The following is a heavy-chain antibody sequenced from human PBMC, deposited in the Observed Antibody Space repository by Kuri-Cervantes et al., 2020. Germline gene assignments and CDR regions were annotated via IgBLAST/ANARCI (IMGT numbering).Heavy chain of an antibody. J-gene: IGHJ1*01. CDR2: ISGSGGST. CDR1: GFTFSSYA. Sequence: GESLKISCAASGFTFSSYAMSWVRQAPEKGLEWVSAISGSGGSTYYADSVKGRFTISRDNSKNTLYLQMNSLRAEDTAVYYCARVGGIVGATPGYFQHWGQGTLVTVSS. CDR3: ARVGGIVGATPGYFQH. D-gene: IGHD1-26*01. V-gene: IGHV3-23*01.